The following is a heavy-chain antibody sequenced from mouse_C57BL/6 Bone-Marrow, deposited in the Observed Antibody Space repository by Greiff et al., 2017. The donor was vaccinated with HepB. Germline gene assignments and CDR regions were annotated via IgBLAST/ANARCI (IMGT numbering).Heavy chain of an antibody. J-gene: IGHJ2*01. Sequence: VQLQQSGAELVRPGASVKLSCTASGFNIKDDYMHWVKQRPEQGLEWIGWIDPENGDTEYASKFQGKATITADTSSNTAYLQLSSLTSADTAVYYCTTYYGSSYYFDYWGQGTTLTVSS. CDR2: IDPENGDT. CDR1: GFNIKDDY. V-gene: IGHV14-4*01. CDR3: TTYYGSSYYFDY. D-gene: IGHD1-1*01.